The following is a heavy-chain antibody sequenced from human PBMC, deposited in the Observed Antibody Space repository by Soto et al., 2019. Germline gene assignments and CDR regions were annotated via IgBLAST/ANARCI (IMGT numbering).Heavy chain of an antibody. CDR2: INPNSGGT. J-gene: IGHJ3*02. CDR3: AKEGNAGAGGAFDI. V-gene: IGHV1-2*04. Sequence: ASVKVSCKASVYTFTGYYIHWVRQAPGQGLEWMGWINPNSGGTNYAQKFQGWVTMTRDTSISTAYMELSRLRSDDTAGYYCAKEGNAGAGGAFDIWGQGTMVTVSS. CDR1: VYTFTGYY. D-gene: IGHD6-19*01.